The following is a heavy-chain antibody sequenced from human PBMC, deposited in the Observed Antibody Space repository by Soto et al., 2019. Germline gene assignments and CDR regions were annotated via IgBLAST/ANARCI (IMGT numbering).Heavy chain of an antibody. D-gene: IGHD6-6*01. V-gene: IGHV3-64*01. CDR1: GFSLSGYA. J-gene: IGHJ6*03. CDR3: ARRARPDFYYMDV. Sequence: GGSLRLSCAASGFSLSGYAMDWVRQASGKGLEYVSGISSNGVGTYYANSVQGRFTISRDNSKNTVYLQMGSLRPEDMAVYYCARRARPDFYYMDVWGKGTTVTVSS. CDR2: ISSNGVGT.